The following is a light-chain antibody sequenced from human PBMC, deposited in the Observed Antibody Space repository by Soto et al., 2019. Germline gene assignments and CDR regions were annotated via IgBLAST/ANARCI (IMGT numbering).Light chain of an antibody. Sequence: QAVVTEAPSLTVSPGGTVTLTCGSSTGAVTNGHYPSWCQQKPGQAPRTRIYDTTNRHSWTPARFSGSLLGGKAALTLSGAQPEDEAEYYCLLSFNGPYVFGTGPKVTVL. CDR3: LLSFNGPYV. CDR1: TGAVTNGHY. J-gene: IGLJ1*01. CDR2: DTT. V-gene: IGLV7-46*01.